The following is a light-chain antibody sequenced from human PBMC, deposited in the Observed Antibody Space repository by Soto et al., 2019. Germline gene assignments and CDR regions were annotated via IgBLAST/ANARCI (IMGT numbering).Light chain of an antibody. J-gene: IGLJ1*01. CDR3: QVWDSRSAHPGV. Sequence: SYELTQPPSVSVAPGQTAKISCGGSNIGSTSVHWYQKKPGQAPVLVVYDDSERPSGIPERFSGSNSGNTATLTISRVAAGDEADYFCQVWDSRSAHPGVFGTGTKVTVL. CDR1: NIGSTS. CDR2: DDS. V-gene: IGLV3-21*02.